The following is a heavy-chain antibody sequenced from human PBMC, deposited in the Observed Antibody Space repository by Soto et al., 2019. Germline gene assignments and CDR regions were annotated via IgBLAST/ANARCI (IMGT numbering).Heavy chain of an antibody. Sequence: QVQLVESGGDVVQPGRSLRLSCAASGFTFSTYAMHWVRQAPGKGLEWVALISSDGRNKYYADSVKGRFFISRDNSKNTLFLQMNSLRPEDTALYYCARKRDYGDYDYWGQGTLVTVSS. D-gene: IGHD4-17*01. V-gene: IGHV3-30*01. CDR3: ARKRDYGDYDY. CDR2: ISSDGRNK. CDR1: GFTFSTYA. J-gene: IGHJ4*02.